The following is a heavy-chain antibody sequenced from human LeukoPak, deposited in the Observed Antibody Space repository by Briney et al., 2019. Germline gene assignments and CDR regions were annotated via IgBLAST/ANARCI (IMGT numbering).Heavy chain of an antibody. CDR3: ARDSSSWYFDY. CDR1: GGTFSSYA. D-gene: IGHD6-13*01. J-gene: IGHJ4*02. V-gene: IGHV1-69*05. CDR2: IIPIFGTA. Sequence: SVKVSCKXSGGTFSSYAISWVRQAPGQGLEWMGRIIPIFGTANYAQKFQGRVTITTDESTSTAYMELSSLRSEDTAVYYCARDSSSWYFDYWGQGTLVTVSS.